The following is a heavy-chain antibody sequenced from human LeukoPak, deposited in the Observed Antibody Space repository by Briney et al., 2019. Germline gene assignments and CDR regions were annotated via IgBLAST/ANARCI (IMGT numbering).Heavy chain of an antibody. CDR2: IHYSGST. CDR3: ASTLQWLAFDY. Sequence: TSETLSLTCTVSGGSISSYYWSWIRQPPWKGLEWIGYIHYSGSTNYNPSLRSRVTVSVDTSKNQISLKLSSVTAADTAVYYCASTLQWLAFDYWGQGTLVTVSS. J-gene: IGHJ4*02. V-gene: IGHV4-59*01. D-gene: IGHD6-19*01. CDR1: GGSISSYY.